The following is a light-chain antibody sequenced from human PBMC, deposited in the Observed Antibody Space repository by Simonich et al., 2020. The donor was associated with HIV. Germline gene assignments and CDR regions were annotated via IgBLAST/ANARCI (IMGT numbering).Light chain of an antibody. CDR3: QQRSNWPST. CDR1: QSISSY. J-gene: IGKJ4*01. CDR2: AAS. Sequence: DIQMTQSPSSLSASVGDRVTITCRANQSISSYVNWYQQKPGKAPKLLIYAASSLQSGVPSRFSGSGSGTDFTLTISSLEPEDFAVYYCQQRSNWPSTFGGGTKVEIK. V-gene: IGKV1-39*01.